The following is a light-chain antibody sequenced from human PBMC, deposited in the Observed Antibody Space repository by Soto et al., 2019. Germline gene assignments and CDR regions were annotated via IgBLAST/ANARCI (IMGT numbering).Light chain of an antibody. Sequence: EVVLTQSTVTLSLSAGERATRSCRASQSLRGLFAWYQQNPGQAPRLLIYDASTRATGIPPRFSGSGSGTDFTLTISSLEPEDSAVYYCQQHSNWPPSITFGQGTRLEIK. CDR2: DAS. J-gene: IGKJ5*01. CDR3: QQHSNWPPSIT. V-gene: IGKV3-11*01. CDR1: QSLRGL.